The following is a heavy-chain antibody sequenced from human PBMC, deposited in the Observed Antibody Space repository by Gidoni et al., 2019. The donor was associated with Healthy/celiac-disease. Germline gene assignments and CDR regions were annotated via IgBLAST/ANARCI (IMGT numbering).Heavy chain of an antibody. CDR2: IWYDGSNK. Sequence: QVQLVESGGGVVQPGRSLRLSCAASGFTFSSYGMHWVRQAPGKGLEWVAVIWYDGSNKYYADSVKGRFTISRDNSKNTLYLQMNSLRAEDTAVYYCARDRERYSIYYYMDVWGKRDHGHRLL. V-gene: IGHV3-33*01. D-gene: IGHD6-13*01. J-gene: IGHJ6*03. CDR1: GFTFSSYG. CDR3: ARDRERYSIYYYMDV.